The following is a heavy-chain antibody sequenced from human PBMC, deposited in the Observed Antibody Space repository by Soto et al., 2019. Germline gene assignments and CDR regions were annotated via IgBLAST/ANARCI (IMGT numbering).Heavy chain of an antibody. CDR3: ARGRYGDY. CDR2: ISAHNGNT. D-gene: IGHD1-1*01. Sequence: QVPLVQSGAEVKKPGASVKVSCKGSGYGFTTYGITWVRQAPGQGLEWMAWISAHNGNTNYAQKLQGRVTVTRDTSTSTAYMELRSLRSDDTAVYYCARGRYGDYCGQGALVTVSS. V-gene: IGHV1-18*01. J-gene: IGHJ4*02. CDR1: GYGFTTYG.